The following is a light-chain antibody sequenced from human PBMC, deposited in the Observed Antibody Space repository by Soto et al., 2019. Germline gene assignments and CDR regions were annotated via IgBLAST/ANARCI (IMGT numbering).Light chain of an antibody. J-gene: IGKJ5*01. Sequence: DIQLTHSPSFLSASVGDRVTITCRASQDISSNLAWYQLKPGKAPNLLIYGASTLHSGVPSRFSGSGSGTEFTHTINSLQPADFATYCCQQLKTFPPSFGQGTRLEIK. V-gene: IGKV1-9*01. CDR1: QDISSN. CDR2: GAS. CDR3: QQLKTFPPS.